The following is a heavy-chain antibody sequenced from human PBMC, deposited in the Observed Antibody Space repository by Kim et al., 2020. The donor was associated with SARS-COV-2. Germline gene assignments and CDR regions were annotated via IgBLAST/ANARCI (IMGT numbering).Heavy chain of an antibody. D-gene: IGHD3-10*01. J-gene: IGHJ2*01. CDR1: GGSISSSSYY. CDR2: IYYSGST. V-gene: IGHV4-39*01. Sequence: SETLSLTCTVSGGSISSSSYYWGWIRQPPGKGLEWIGSIYYSGSTYYNPSLKSRVTISVDTSKNQFSLKLSSVTAADTAVYYCAVGIWFGVHWYFDLWGRGTLVTVSS. CDR3: AVGIWFGVHWYFDL.